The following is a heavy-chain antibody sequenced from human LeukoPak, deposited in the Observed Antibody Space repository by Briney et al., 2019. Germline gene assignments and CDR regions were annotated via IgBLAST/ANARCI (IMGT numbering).Heavy chain of an antibody. Sequence: PGRSLRLSCAASGFTFSSYAMSWVSQAPGKGLEWVSAISGSGGSTYYADSVKGRFTISRDNAKNTLYLQMNSLRVEDSAVYYCVRVRAGYYPNYWGQGTLVTVSS. V-gene: IGHV3-23*01. CDR1: GFTFSSYA. CDR2: ISGSGGST. CDR3: VRVRAGYYPNY. J-gene: IGHJ4*02. D-gene: IGHD3-22*01.